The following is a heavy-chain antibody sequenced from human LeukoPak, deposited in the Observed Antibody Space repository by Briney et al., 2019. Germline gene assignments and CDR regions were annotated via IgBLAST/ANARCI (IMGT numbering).Heavy chain of an antibody. CDR3: AKSSAGGGDS. J-gene: IGHJ4*02. Sequence: PGRSLRLSCAASGFTFSNYGMHWVRQAPGKGLEWVAVISYDGSNKHYADSVKGRFTISRDNSKNTLYLRVNSLRAEDTAVYYCAKSSAGGGDSWGQGTLVTVSS. V-gene: IGHV3-30*18. CDR1: GFTFSNYG. CDR2: ISYDGSNK. D-gene: IGHD6-6*01.